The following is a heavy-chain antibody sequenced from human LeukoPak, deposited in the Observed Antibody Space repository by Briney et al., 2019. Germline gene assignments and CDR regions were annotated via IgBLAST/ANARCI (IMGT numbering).Heavy chain of an antibody. CDR2: IIPIFGTA. V-gene: IGHV1-69*01. J-gene: IGHJ4*02. CDR1: AGTFSSYA. CDR3: ASRLYCSNTRCRNFPFAY. Sequence: SVKVSCKASAGTFSSYAINWVRQAPGQGLEWMGGIIPIFGTANYAQKFQDRVTITADESTSTAYMELSSLRSEDTAIYYCASRLYCSNTRCRNFPFAYWGQGTLVTVSS. D-gene: IGHD2-2*01.